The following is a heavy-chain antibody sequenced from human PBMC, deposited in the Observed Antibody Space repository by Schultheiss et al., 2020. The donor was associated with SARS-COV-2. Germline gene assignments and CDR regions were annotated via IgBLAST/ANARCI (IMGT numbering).Heavy chain of an antibody. CDR3: ARVGPIAVAAVDY. D-gene: IGHD6-19*01. Sequence: ASVKVSCKASGYTFIDYNIHWLRQAPGQALEWLGRINPNSGGTNYAQKFQGRVTMTRDTSISTAYMELSRLRSDDTAVYYCARVGPIAVAAVDYWGQGTLVTVSS. J-gene: IGHJ4*02. CDR2: INPNSGGT. CDR1: GYTFIDYN. V-gene: IGHV1-2*06.